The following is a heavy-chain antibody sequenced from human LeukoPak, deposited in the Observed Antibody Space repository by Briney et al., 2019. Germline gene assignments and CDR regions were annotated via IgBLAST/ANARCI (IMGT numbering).Heavy chain of an antibody. D-gene: IGHD2-2*01. J-gene: IGHJ4*02. Sequence: SETLSLTCAVSGGSISSGGYSWSWIRQPPGKGLEWIGYIYHSGSTYYNPSLKSRVTISVDRSKNQFSLKLSSVTAADTAVYYCARMPLLGSGDYFDYWGQGTLVTVSS. CDR1: GGSISSGGYS. CDR2: IYHSGST. V-gene: IGHV4-30-2*01. CDR3: ARMPLLGSGDYFDY.